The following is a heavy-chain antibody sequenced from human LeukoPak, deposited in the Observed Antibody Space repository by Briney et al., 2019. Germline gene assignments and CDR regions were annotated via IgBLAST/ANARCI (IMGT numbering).Heavy chain of an antibody. D-gene: IGHD4-17*01. V-gene: IGHV3-15*01. J-gene: IGHJ4*02. CDR1: GFTFSNAW. CDR2: IKSKTDGGTT. Sequence: PGGSLRLSCAASGFTFSNAWMSWVRQAPGKGLEWVGRIKSKTDGGTTDYAAPVKGRFTISRDDSKNTLYLQMYSLKTEYTAVYYCTIDYGDPYFDYWGQGTLVTVSS. CDR3: TIDYGDPYFDY.